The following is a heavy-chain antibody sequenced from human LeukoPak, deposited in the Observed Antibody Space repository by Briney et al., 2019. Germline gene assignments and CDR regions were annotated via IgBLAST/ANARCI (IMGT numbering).Heavy chain of an antibody. CDR1: GGSISRYY. V-gene: IGHV4-4*07. J-gene: IGHJ4*02. D-gene: IGHD6-19*01. CDR3: ARDAAEEVADRTYYFDY. Sequence: PSETLSLSCTVSGGSISRYYWSWIRQPAGKGLEWIGRIYTSGSTNYSPSLKSRVTMSVDTSKNQFSLKLSSVTAAETAVYYCARDAAEEVADRTYYFDYWGQGTLVTVSS. CDR2: IYTSGST.